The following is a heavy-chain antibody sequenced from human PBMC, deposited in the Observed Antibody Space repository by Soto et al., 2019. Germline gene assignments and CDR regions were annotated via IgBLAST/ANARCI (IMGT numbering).Heavy chain of an antibody. D-gene: IGHD6-19*01. CDR2: TYWNDDD. J-gene: IGHJ4*02. V-gene: IGHV2-5*01. CDR3: AHRPGGSGWRYYFDY. CDR1: GFSLTSTGVG. Sequence: SGPTLVNPTQTLTLTCSFSGFSLTSTGVGVGWFRQPPGKALEWLGLTYWNDDDRYRSSLRSRLTITKDTSKNQVVLTMTNMDPEDTATYYCAHRPGGSGWRYYFDYWAQGTLVTVSS.